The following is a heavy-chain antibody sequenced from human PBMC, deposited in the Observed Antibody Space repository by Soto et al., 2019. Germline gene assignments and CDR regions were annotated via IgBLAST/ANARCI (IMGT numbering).Heavy chain of an antibody. D-gene: IGHD1-1*01. Sequence: GGSLRLSCAASGFTFSSYSMNWVRQAPGKGLEWVSSISSSSSYIYYADSVKGRFTISRDNAKNSLYLQMNSLRAEDTAVYYCARSNDANAFDRWGQGTMVTVSS. J-gene: IGHJ3*02. CDR3: ARSNDANAFDR. CDR1: GFTFSSYS. V-gene: IGHV3-21*01. CDR2: ISSSSSYI.